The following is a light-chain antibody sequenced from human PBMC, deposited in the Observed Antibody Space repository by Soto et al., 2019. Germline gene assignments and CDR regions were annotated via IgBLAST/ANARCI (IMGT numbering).Light chain of an antibody. J-gene: IGLJ1*01. V-gene: IGLV2-8*01. CDR2: EVS. CDR3: SSYAGSSNYV. CDR1: SGDVGGYNY. Sequence: QSVLTQPPSASGSPGQSVTISCTGTSGDVGGYNYVSWYQQHPGKAPKLMIFEVSERPSGVPDRFSASKSGNTASLTVSGLQAEDEADYYCSSYAGSSNYVFGTGTKDTVL.